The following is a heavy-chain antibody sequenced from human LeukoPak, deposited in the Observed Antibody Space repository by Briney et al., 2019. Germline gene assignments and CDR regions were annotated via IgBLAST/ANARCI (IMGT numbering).Heavy chain of an antibody. CDR2: IYPGDSDT. Sequence: KVGESLKISCKGSGYSFTSYWIGWVRQMPGKGLEWMGVIYPGDSDTRYSPSFQGQVTISADKSISTAYLQWSSLKASVTAMYYCARQPDSSGWCDYWGQGTLVTVSS. CDR3: ARQPDSSGWCDY. V-gene: IGHV5-51*01. J-gene: IGHJ4*02. CDR1: GYSFTSYW. D-gene: IGHD6-19*01.